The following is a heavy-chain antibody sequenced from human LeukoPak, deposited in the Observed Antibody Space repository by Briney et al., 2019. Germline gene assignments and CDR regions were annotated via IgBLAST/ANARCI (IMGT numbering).Heavy chain of an antibody. Sequence: PSQTLSLTCAVSGGSISSGSSYWSWIRQPAGKGLEWIGRIYTSGSTNYNPSLKSRVTISVDTSKNQFSLKLSSVTAADTAIYYCAKGAGGFSYYNWFDPWGQGTLVTVSS. V-gene: IGHV4-61*02. J-gene: IGHJ5*02. CDR2: IYTSGST. CDR1: GGSISSGSSY. CDR3: AKGAGGFSYYNWFDP. D-gene: IGHD5-18*01.